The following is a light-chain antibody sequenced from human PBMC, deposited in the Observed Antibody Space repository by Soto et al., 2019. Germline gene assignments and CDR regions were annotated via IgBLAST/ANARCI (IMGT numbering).Light chain of an antibody. V-gene: IGLV1-40*01. CDR2: GNS. Sequence: QLVLTQPPSVSGAPGQRVTISCTGSSSNIGAGYDVHWYQQLPGTAPKLLIYGNSNQPSGVPDRFSGSKSGTSASLAITGLQAEDEADYYCQSYDSSLSGWGVFGGGTKLTVL. J-gene: IGLJ2*01. CDR3: QSYDSSLSGWGV. CDR1: SSNIGAGYD.